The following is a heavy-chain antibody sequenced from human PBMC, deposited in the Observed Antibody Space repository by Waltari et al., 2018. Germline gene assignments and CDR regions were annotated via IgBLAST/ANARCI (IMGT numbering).Heavy chain of an antibody. CDR3: ARETPYYDFWSGYYE. CDR2: IIPIRGIA. J-gene: IGHJ4*02. V-gene: IGHV1-69*04. D-gene: IGHD3-3*01. Sequence: QVQLVQSGAEVKKPGSSVKVSCKASGGTFSSYAISWVRQAPGQGLEWMGGIIPIRGIANYAQKFQGRVTITADESTSTAYMELSSLRSEDTAVYYCARETPYYDFWSGYYEWGQGTLVTVSS. CDR1: GGTFSSYA.